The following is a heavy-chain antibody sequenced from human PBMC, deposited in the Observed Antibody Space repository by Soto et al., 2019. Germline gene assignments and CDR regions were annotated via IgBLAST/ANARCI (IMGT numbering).Heavy chain of an antibody. Sequence: PSETLSLTCAAYGGSFSGYYWSWIRQPPGKGLEWIGEINHSGSTNYNPSLKSRVTISVDTSKNQFSLKLSSVTAADTAVYYCARVVYSYRSYYYYMDVSGKGTTVTVSS. CDR1: GGSFSGYY. D-gene: IGHD5-18*01. CDR3: ARVVYSYRSYYYYMDV. CDR2: INHSGST. J-gene: IGHJ6*03. V-gene: IGHV4-34*01.